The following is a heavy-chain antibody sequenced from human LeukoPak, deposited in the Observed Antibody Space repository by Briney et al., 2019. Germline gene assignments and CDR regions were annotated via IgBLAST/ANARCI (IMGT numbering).Heavy chain of an antibody. CDR2: INPNSGGT. CDR3: ASNTLPVGLDAFDI. V-gene: IGHV1-2*02. J-gene: IGHJ3*02. CDR1: GYTFTGYY. D-gene: IGHD2-15*01. Sequence: ASVKVSCKASGYTFTGYYMHWVRQAPGQGLEWMGWINPNSGGTNYAQKFQGRVTMTRDTSISTAYMELSRLRSGDTAVYYCASNTLPVGLDAFDIWGQGTMVTVSS.